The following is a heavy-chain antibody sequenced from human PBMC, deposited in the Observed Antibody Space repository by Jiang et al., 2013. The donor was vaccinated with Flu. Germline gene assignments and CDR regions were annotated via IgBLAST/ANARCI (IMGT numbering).Heavy chain of an antibody. CDR1: GFTFSSYS. Sequence: VESGGGLVKPGGSLRLSCAASGFTFSSYSMNWVRQAPGKGLEWVSSISSSSSYIYYADSVKGRFTISRDNAKNSLYLQMNSLRAEDTAVYYCARDGPVLRYFDWLSKDEHYYYGMDVWGQGTTVTVSS. CDR2: ISSSSSYI. J-gene: IGHJ6*02. D-gene: IGHD3-9*01. CDR3: ARDGPVLRYFDWLSKDEHYYYGMDV. V-gene: IGHV3-21*01.